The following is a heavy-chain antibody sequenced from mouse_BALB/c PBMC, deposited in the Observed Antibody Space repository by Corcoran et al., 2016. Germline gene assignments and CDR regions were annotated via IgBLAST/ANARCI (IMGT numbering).Heavy chain of an antibody. CDR3: ARSEYGNYVGFAY. CDR1: GYSFNDYY. CDR2: IYPGSGNT. Sequence: QIQLQQSGPELVKPGASVKISCKASGYSFNDYYINWVKQKPGQGLEWIGWIYPGSGNTKDNEKFKGNATLTVDTSSSTAYMKLSSLTSEDTAVYFCARSEYGNYVGFAYWGQGTLVTVSA. J-gene: IGHJ3*01. D-gene: IGHD2-10*02. V-gene: IGHV1-84*02.